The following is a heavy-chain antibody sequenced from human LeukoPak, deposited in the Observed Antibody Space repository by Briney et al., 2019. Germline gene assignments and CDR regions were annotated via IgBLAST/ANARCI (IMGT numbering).Heavy chain of an antibody. Sequence: GGSLRFSCAASGFTFSGYWMTWVRQAPGKGLEWVANIKQDGSEKYYVDSVKGRLTISRDNAKNSLYLQMNSLRAEDTAVYYCARDLRAFFDYWGQGTLVTVSS. J-gene: IGHJ4*02. CDR3: ARDLRAFFDY. CDR2: IKQDGSEK. CDR1: GFTFSGYW. D-gene: IGHD5/OR15-5a*01. V-gene: IGHV3-7*01.